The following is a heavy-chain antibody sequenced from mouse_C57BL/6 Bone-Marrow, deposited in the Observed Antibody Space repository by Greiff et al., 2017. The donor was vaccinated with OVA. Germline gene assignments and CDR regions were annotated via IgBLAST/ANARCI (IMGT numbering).Heavy chain of an antibody. D-gene: IGHD1-1*01. CDR2: IRNKANGYTT. J-gene: IGHJ1*03. Sequence: EVKVVESGGGLVQPVGSLSLSCAASGFTFTDYYMSWVRQPPGKALEWLGFIRNKANGYTTEYSASVKGRFTISRDNSQSILYLQMNALRAEDSATYYCARSTVVADWYFDVWGTGTTVTVSS. CDR1: GFTFTDYY. V-gene: IGHV7-3*01. CDR3: ARSTVVADWYFDV.